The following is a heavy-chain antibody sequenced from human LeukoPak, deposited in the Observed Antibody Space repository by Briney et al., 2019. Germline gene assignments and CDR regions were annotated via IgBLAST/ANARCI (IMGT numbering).Heavy chain of an antibody. J-gene: IGHJ4*02. Sequence: PGGSLTLSCAASGFTFSTYWMHWVRHAPGKGMVWVSRLSTDGSSSIYADSVKGRFTVSRDNAKNTLYLQMNSLRADDTAVYYCTRSPSLGGSYWGFDYWGQGTLLTVSS. D-gene: IGHD1-26*01. CDR1: GFTFSTYW. CDR2: LSTDGSSS. CDR3: TRSPSLGGSYWGFDY. V-gene: IGHV3-74*01.